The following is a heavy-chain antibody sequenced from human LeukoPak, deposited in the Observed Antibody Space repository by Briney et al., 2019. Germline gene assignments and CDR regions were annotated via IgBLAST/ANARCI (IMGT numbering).Heavy chain of an antibody. V-gene: IGHV1-2*02. CDR3: ARGRVAGTGWFDP. CDR2: INPKSGVT. Sequence: ASVKVSCKASGYAFTGFYIHWVRQAPGQGLEWMGWINPKSGVTNNAQKFQGRVTLTRDTSISTVYMELSSLRPDDTAVYYCARGRVAGTGWFDPWGQGTLVTVSS. CDR1: GYAFTGFY. J-gene: IGHJ5*02. D-gene: IGHD6-19*01.